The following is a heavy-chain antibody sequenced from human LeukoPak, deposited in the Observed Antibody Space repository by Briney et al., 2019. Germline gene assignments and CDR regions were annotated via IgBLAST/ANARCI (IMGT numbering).Heavy chain of an antibody. CDR2: ISAYNGNT. V-gene: IGHV1-18*01. CDR3: ARDSLPATVAPKSGFDY. J-gene: IGHJ4*02. Sequence: ASVKASCKASGYTFTSYGISWVRQAPGQGLEWMGWISAYNGNTNYAQKLQGRVTMTTDTSTSTAYMELRSLRSDDTAVYYCARDSLPATVAPKSGFDYWGQGTLVTVSS. D-gene: IGHD6-19*01. CDR1: GYTFTSYG.